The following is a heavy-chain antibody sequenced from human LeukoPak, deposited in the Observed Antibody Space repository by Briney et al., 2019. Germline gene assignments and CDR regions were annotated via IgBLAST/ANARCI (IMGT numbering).Heavy chain of an antibody. D-gene: IGHD3-16*01. J-gene: IGHJ6*02. V-gene: IGHV1-8*01. Sequence: ASVKVSCKASGYTSTSYDINWVRQATGQGLEWMGWMNPNSGNTGYAQKFQGRVTMTRNTSISTAYMELSSLRSEDTAVYYCARMITFGGVRSDYGMDVWGQGTTVTVSS. CDR1: GYTSTSYD. CDR2: MNPNSGNT. CDR3: ARMITFGGVRSDYGMDV.